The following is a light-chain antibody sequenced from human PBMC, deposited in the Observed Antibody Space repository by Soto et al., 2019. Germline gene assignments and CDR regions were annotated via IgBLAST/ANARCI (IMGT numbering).Light chain of an antibody. J-gene: IGLJ3*02. CDR2: EVS. CDR3: SSYTSSTTWV. CDR1: NSDVGGDNY. Sequence: QSALTQPASVSGSPGQSIAISCTGTNSDVGGDNYVSWYQHHPGKAPKLIIYEVSNRPSGVSNRFSGSKSGNTASLTISGLQAEDEADYYCSSYTSSTTWVFGGVTQLTVL. V-gene: IGLV2-14*01.